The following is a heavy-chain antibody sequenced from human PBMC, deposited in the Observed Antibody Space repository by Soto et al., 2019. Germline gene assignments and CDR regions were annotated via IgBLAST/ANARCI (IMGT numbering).Heavy chain of an antibody. J-gene: IGHJ1*01. Sequence: EVQRLASGGGLVQPGGSLRLSCAASGFTISIYAMSWVRQAPGKGLEWVSFSSGSGGNTYYADSVMGRFAISRLDSKNTLFLHMNNLRAEDTAIYYCAEDALIVHSYAYTYWRKGAMLTLSS. D-gene: IGHD5-12*01. CDR3: AEDALIVHSYAYTY. CDR1: GFTISIYA. V-gene: IGHV3-23*01. CDR2: SSGSGGNT.